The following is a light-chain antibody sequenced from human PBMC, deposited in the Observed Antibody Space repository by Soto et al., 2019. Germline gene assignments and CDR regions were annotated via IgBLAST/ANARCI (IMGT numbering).Light chain of an antibody. CDR2: DAY. J-gene: IGKJ1*01. CDR3: QQYDGYSWT. V-gene: IGKV1-5*01. Sequence: DIQMTQSPSTLSASVGDRVTITCRASQTISSWLAWYQQLPGKAPKLLIYDAYTLETGVPSRFSGSGSGTDFTRTISSLQADDFATYYCQQYDGYSWTFGQGTKVEV. CDR1: QTISSW.